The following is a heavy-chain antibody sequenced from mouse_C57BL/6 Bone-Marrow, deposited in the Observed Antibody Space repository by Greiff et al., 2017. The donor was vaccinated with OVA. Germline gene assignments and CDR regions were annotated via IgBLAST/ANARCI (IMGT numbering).Heavy chain of an antibody. V-gene: IGHV1-69*01. J-gene: IGHJ4*01. Sequence: QVQLQQPGAELVMPGASVKLSCKASGYTFTSYWMHWVKQRPGQGLEWIGEIDPSDSYTNYNQKFKGKSTLTVDKSSSTAYMQLSSLPSEDSAVYYCARAHYGSRYAMDYWGQGTSVTVSS. CDR3: ARAHYGSRYAMDY. CDR1: GYTFTSYW. D-gene: IGHD1-1*01. CDR2: IDPSDSYT.